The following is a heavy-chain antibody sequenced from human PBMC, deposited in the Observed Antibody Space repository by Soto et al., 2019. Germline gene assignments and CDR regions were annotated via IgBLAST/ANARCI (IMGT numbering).Heavy chain of an antibody. Sequence: GGSLRLSCAASGFTFSSYWMSWVRQALGKGLEWVANIKQDGSEKYYVDSVKGRFTISRDNAKNSLYLQMNSLRAEDTAVYYCARDGFYCSGGSCDAFDIWGQGTMVTVSS. D-gene: IGHD2-15*01. CDR3: ARDGFYCSGGSCDAFDI. J-gene: IGHJ3*02. CDR1: GFTFSSYW. CDR2: IKQDGSEK. V-gene: IGHV3-7*01.